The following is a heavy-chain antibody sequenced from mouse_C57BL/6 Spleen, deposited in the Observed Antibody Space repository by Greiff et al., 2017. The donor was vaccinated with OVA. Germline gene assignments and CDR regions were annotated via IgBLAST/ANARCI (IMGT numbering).Heavy chain of an antibody. CDR1: GYTFTSYW. CDR2: IYPGSGST. J-gene: IGHJ2*01. Sequence: QVQLQQSGAELVKPGASVKMSCKASGYTFTSYWITWVKQRPGQGLEWIGDIYPGSGSTNYNEKFKSKATLTVDTSSSTAYMQLSSLTSEDSAVYYCARPRSPGGYFDYWGQGTTLTVSS. V-gene: IGHV1-55*01. CDR3: ARPRSPGGYFDY.